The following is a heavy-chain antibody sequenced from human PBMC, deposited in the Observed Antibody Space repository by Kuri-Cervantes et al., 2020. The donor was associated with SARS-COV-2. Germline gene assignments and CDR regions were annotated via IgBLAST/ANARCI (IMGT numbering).Heavy chain of an antibody. J-gene: IGHJ4*02. CDR1: GFTFSSYA. Sequence: GESLKISCAASGFTFSSYAIHWVRQTPGKGLEWVAVISYDGNNEYYADSVKGRFTISRDSSRNTLSLQMNSLRTEDTAVYYCARSQGEWDLLVPIAYWGRGTLVTVSS. CDR3: ARSQGEWDLLVPIAY. D-gene: IGHD1-26*01. CDR2: ISYDGNNE. V-gene: IGHV3-30-3*01.